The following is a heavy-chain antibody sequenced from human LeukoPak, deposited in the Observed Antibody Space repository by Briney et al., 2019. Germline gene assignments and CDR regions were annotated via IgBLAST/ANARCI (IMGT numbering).Heavy chain of an antibody. CDR2: ISSSSSYI. D-gene: IGHD2-15*01. CDR1: GFTFSSYS. Sequence: GGSLRLSCAASGFTFSSYSTTWVRQAPGKGLEWVSSISSSSSYIYYADSVKGRFTISRDNAKNSLYLQMNSLRAEDTAVYYCARGVTHIVVVVAAMSIFDYWGQGTLVTVSS. V-gene: IGHV3-21*04. J-gene: IGHJ4*02. CDR3: ARGVTHIVVVVAAMSIFDY.